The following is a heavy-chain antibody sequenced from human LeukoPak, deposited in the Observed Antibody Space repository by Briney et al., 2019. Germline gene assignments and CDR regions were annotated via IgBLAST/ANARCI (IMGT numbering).Heavy chain of an antibody. CDR1: GFTFSSYW. J-gene: IGHJ4*02. V-gene: IGHV3-7*01. CDR3: AISATARGGFDF. D-gene: IGHD6-25*01. CDR2: IKQDGSEK. Sequence: GGSLRLSCAASGFTFSSYWMSWVRQAPGKGLEWVANIKQDGSEKYYVDSVKGRFTISRDNAKSSLFLQMNSLRAEDTAVYFCAISATARGGFDFWGQGTLVTVSS.